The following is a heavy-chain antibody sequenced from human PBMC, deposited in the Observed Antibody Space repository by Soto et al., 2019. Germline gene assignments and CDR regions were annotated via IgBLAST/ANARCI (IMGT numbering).Heavy chain of an antibody. CDR2: IVPILGIA. D-gene: IGHD6-13*01. Sequence: SVKVSCKASGGTFSSYTISWVRQAPGQGLEWMGRIVPILGIANYAQKFQGRVTITADKSTSTAYMELSSLRSEDTAVYYCARTRAAAGTTDAFDIWGQGTMVTVSS. J-gene: IGHJ3*02. CDR1: GGTFSSYT. V-gene: IGHV1-69*02. CDR3: ARTRAAAGTTDAFDI.